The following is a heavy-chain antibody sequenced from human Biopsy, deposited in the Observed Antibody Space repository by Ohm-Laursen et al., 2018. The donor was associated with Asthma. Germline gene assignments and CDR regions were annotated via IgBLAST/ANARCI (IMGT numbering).Heavy chain of an antibody. CDR2: IYYSRST. CDR3: ARAQDYYDSRGYYRSFDY. V-gene: IGHV4-31*03. CDR1: YGSITSGGYY. D-gene: IGHD3-22*01. Sequence: PSDTLSLTCTVSYGSITSGGYYWTWIRQHPGKGLEWIGFIYYSRSTYYNPSLKSRVSISIDTSKNQFSLKLSSVTAADTAVYYCARAQDYYDSRGYYRSFDYWGQGTLVTVSS. J-gene: IGHJ4*02.